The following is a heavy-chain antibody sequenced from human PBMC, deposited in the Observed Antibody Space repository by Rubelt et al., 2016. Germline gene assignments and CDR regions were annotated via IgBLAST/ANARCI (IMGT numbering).Heavy chain of an antibody. CDR2: INAGNGNT. V-gene: IGHV1-3*01. CDR1: GYTFTSYA. Sequence: QVQLVQSGAEVKKPGASVKVSCKASGYTFTSYAMHWVRQAPGQRLEWMGWINAGNGNTKYSQKFQGRVTSTRDTSASTAYMELRSLGSEDTAVYYGARGLGLGYSSSWFNWFDPWGQGTLVTVSS. D-gene: IGHD6-13*01. J-gene: IGHJ5*02. CDR3: ARGLGLGYSSSWFNWFDP.